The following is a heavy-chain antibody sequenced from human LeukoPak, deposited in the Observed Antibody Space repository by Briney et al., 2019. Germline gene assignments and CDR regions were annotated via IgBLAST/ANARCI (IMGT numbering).Heavy chain of an antibody. V-gene: IGHV4-59*08. CDR3: ARHVEQWLTPFDY. D-gene: IGHD6-19*01. CDR1: GGSISSYY. CDR2: IYYSGRT. J-gene: IGHJ4*02. Sequence: PSETLSLTCTVSGGSISSYYWSWIRQPPGKGLEWVGYIYYSGRTNYNPSLKSRVTISVDTSKNQFSLKLTSVTAADTAVYYCARHVEQWLTPFDYWGQGTLVTVSS.